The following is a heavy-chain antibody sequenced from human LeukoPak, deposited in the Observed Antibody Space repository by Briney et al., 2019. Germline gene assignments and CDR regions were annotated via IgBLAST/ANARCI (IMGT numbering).Heavy chain of an antibody. V-gene: IGHV1-2*02. CDR3: ARLGRVEFGELFIDY. J-gene: IGHJ4*02. Sequence: ASVKVSCKASGYTFTGYYMHWVRQAPGQGLEWMGWINPNSGGTNYAQKFQGRVTMTRDTSISTAYMELSRLRSDDTAVYYCARLGRVEFGELFIDYWGQGTLVTVSS. D-gene: IGHD3-10*01. CDR2: INPNSGGT. CDR1: GYTFTGYY.